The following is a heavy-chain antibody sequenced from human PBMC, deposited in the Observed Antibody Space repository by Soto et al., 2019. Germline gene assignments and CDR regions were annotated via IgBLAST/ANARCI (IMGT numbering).Heavy chain of an antibody. CDR2: CRSRVDNYAT. CDR1: GITFSDHD. J-gene: IGHJ4*02. Sequence: EVQLVESGGGLVQPGGSLRLSCATSGITFSDHDMDWVRQAPGKGLEWLGRCRSRVDNYATDYAASVKGRFTFSRDESKSSLSLQMRSLKTGDTAMYYCTTDGQRRLQGLGGIGYWGQGTLVTVSS. D-gene: IGHD3-16*01. V-gene: IGHV3-72*01. CDR3: TTDGQRRLQGLGGIGY.